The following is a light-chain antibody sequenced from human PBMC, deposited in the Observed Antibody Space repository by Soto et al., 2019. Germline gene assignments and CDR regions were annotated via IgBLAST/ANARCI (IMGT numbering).Light chain of an antibody. J-gene: IGLJ2*01. CDR1: SSDVGGYNY. CDR3: CSYAGSYTFEDVV. V-gene: IGLV2-11*01. CDR2: DVS. Sequence: QSALTQPRSVSGSPGQSVTISCTGTSSDVGGYNYVSWYQQHPGKAPKLMIYDVSKRPSGVPDRFSGSKSGNTASLTISGLQAEDVADYYCCSYAGSYTFEDVVFGGGTKLTVL.